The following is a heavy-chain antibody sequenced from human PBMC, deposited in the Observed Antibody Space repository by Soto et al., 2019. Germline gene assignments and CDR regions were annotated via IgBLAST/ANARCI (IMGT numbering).Heavy chain of an antibody. CDR2: IYYSGST. V-gene: IGHV4-59*01. Sequence: SETLSLTCTVSGGSISSYYWSWIRQPPWKGLEWIGYIYYSGSTNYNPSLKSRVTISVDTSKNQFSLKLSSVTAADTAVYYCARGKLPYYYDSSGYDYWGQGTLVTVSS. CDR1: GGSISSYY. CDR3: ARGKLPYYYDSSGYDY. D-gene: IGHD3-22*01. J-gene: IGHJ4*02.